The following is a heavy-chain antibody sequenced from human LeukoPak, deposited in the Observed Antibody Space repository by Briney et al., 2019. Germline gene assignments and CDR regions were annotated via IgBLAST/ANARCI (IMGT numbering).Heavy chain of an antibody. CDR1: GFTFSTYS. CDR3: ARGSTYYDSSGQVPFDY. CDR2: ISSGSSTI. D-gene: IGHD3-22*01. J-gene: IGHJ4*02. Sequence: PGGSLRLSCAASGFTFSTYSMNWVRQAPGKGLEWVSYISSGSSTIYYADSVKGRFTISRDNAKNSLYLQMNSLRAEDTAVYYCARGSTYYDSSGQVPFDYWGQGTLVTVSS. V-gene: IGHV3-48*01.